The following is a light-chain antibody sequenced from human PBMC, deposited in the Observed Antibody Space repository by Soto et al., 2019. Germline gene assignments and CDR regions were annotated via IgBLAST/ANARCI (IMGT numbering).Light chain of an antibody. CDR3: CSYAGSYTWV. V-gene: IGLV2-11*01. Sequence: QSMPTQPRSVSGSPGQSVTISCTGTSSDVGGYNYVSWYQQHPGKAPKLMIYDVSKRPSGVPDRFSGSKSGNTASLTISGLQAEDEADYYCCSYAGSYTWVFGGGTKATVL. CDR2: DVS. J-gene: IGLJ2*01. CDR1: SSDVGGYNY.